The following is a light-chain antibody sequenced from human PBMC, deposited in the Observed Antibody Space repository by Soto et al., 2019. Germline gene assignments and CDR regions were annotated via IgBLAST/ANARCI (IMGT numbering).Light chain of an antibody. J-gene: IGKJ4*01. V-gene: IGKV3D-15*01. CDR2: GAS. CDR3: QQYHNWVT. Sequence: EIVMTQSPGTLSVSTGERATLSCGASQSVSTNLAWYQQKPGQAPRLLIYGASTRATGIPARFSGSGSGTEFTLSISSLQSEDFAVYYCQQYHNWVTFGGGTKVDI. CDR1: QSVSTN.